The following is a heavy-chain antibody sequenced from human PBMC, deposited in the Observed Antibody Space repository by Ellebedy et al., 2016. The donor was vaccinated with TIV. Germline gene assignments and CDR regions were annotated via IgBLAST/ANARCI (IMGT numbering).Heavy chain of an antibody. CDR2: IYPYNGDT. CDR3: AALPYISTSSAY. D-gene: IGHD6-13*01. J-gene: IGHJ4*02. Sequence: ASVKVSCKASGYTFTSYGISWARQAPGQGLEWMGWIYPYNGDTNYAQKFQGRVTMTRDTSISTGYMELSGLKSDDTAVYDCAALPYISTSSAYWGQGTLVTVSS. V-gene: IGHV1-2*02. CDR1: GYTFTSYG.